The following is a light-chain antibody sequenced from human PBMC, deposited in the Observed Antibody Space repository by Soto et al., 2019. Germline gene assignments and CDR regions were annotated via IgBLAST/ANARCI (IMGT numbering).Light chain of an antibody. CDR1: QDISSY. Sequence: AIQVTQSPSSLSASVGDRVTITCRASQDISSYLAWYQQKPGKAPTLLIYDASSLESGVPSRFSGSGSGTEFTLTISSLQPDDFATYYCQQANSFPLTFGGGTKVDIK. CDR3: QQANSFPLT. J-gene: IGKJ4*01. CDR2: DAS. V-gene: IGKV1-13*02.